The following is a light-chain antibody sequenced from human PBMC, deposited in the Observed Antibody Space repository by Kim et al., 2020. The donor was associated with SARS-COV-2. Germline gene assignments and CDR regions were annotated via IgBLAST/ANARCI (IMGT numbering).Light chain of an antibody. CDR2: GKN. CDR1: SLKTYH. CDR3: DSRDSSGNHRVV. V-gene: IGLV3-19*01. J-gene: IGLJ2*01. Sequence: LGQTVTITCQGDSLKTYHASWYQQKPGQAPVLVFYGKNKRPSGIPDRFSGSRSGHTASLTITGAQAVDEAEYFCDSRDSSGNHRVVFGGGTQLTVL.